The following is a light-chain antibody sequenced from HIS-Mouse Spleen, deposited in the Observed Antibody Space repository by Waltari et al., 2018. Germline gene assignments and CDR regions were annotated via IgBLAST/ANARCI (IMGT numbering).Light chain of an antibody. CDR1: SSDVGGYNS. V-gene: IGLV2-8*01. J-gene: IGLJ2*01. CDR3: SSYAGSNNLV. Sequence: QSALTQPPSASGSPGQSVTISCTGTSSDVGGYNSVPWYQQHPGKAPKLMIYEVSNRPSGVPDRFSGSKSGNTASLTVSGLQAEDEADYYCSSYAGSNNLVFGGGTKLTVL. CDR2: EVS.